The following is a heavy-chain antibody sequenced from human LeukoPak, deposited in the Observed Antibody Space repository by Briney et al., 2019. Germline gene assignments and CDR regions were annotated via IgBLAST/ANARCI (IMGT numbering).Heavy chain of an antibody. CDR2: ISSSGSTI. Sequence: GGSLRLSCAASGFTFSDYYMSWIRQAPGKGLEWVSYISSSGSTIYYADSVKGRFTISRDNAKNSLYLQMNSLRAEDTAVYYCARLYYDFWSGYYRGYYYYYMDVWGKGTTVTVSS. V-gene: IGHV3-11*01. J-gene: IGHJ6*03. D-gene: IGHD3-3*01. CDR3: ARLYYDFWSGYYRGYYYYYMDV. CDR1: GFTFSDYY.